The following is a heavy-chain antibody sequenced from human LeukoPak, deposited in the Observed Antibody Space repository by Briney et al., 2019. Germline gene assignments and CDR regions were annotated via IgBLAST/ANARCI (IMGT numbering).Heavy chain of an antibody. CDR2: ISYDGSNK. D-gene: IGHD6-19*01. Sequence: PGGSLRLSCAASGSTFSSYAMHWVRQAPGKGLEWVAVISYDGSNKYYADSVKGRFTISRDNSKNTLYLQMNSLRDEDTAVYYCARGPISGWSADYWGQGTLVTVSS. CDR3: ARGPISGWSADY. J-gene: IGHJ4*02. CDR1: GSTFSSYA. V-gene: IGHV3-30-3*01.